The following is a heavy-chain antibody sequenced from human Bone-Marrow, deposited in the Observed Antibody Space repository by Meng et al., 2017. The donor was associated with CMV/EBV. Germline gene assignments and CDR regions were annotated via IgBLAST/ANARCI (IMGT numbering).Heavy chain of an antibody. Sequence: GESLKISCAASGFTFSSYAMHWVRQAPGKGLEWVAFIRYDGSNKYYADSVKGRFTISRDDSKNTLYLQMNSLRAEDTAVYSCAKDEGNYCTTTSCYKMGFAYWGQGTRVTVSS. V-gene: IGHV3-30*02. CDR1: GFTFSSYA. CDR3: AKDEGNYCTTTSCYKMGFAY. CDR2: IRYDGSNK. J-gene: IGHJ4*02. D-gene: IGHD2-2*02.